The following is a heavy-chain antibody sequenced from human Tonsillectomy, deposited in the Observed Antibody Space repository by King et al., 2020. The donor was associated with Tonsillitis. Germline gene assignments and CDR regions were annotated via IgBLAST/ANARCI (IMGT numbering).Heavy chain of an antibody. CDR1: GGSISSYY. D-gene: IGHD3-10*01. V-gene: IGHV4-59*01. J-gene: IGHJ4*02. CDR2: IYYSGST. CDR3: ARVSEVRGVTRRHYFDY. Sequence: VQLQESGPGLVKPSETLSLTCIVSGGSISSYYWSWIRQPPGKGLEWIGYIYYSGSTNYNPSLKSRVTISVDTSKNQFSLKLSSVTAADTAVYYCARVSEVRGVTRRHYFDYWGQGTLVTVSS.